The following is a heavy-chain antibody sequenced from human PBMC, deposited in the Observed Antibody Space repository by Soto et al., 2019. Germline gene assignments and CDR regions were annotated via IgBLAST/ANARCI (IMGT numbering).Heavy chain of an antibody. Sequence: SVKVSCKASGFTFTSSAFQWVRQARGQRLEWIGWIAVGSGYTNYAQRFRDRVTLTRDMSTATTYMELSRLTSEDTAIYYCVADATAWQQMVPSDYWGQGTLVTVSS. J-gene: IGHJ4*02. D-gene: IGHD2-8*01. V-gene: IGHV1-58*01. CDR2: IAVGSGYT. CDR3: VADATAWQQMVPSDY. CDR1: GFTFTSSA.